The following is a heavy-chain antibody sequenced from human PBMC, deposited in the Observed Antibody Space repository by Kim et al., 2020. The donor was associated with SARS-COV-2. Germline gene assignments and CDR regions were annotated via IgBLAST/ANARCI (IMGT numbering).Heavy chain of an antibody. CDR3: ARSNPYYYDSSGYAGYYYYGMDV. D-gene: IGHD3-22*01. CDR1: GFTFSDYY. J-gene: IGHJ6*02. Sequence: GGSLRLSCAASGFTFSDYYMSWIRQAPGKGLEWVSYISSSGSTIYYADSVKGRFTISRDNAKNSLYLQMNSLRAEDTAVYYCARSNPYYYDSSGYAGYYYYGMDVWGQGTTVTVSS. V-gene: IGHV3-11*04. CDR2: ISSSGSTI.